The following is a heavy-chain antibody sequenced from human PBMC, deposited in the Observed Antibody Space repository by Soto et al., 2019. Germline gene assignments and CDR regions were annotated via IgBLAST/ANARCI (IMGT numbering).Heavy chain of an antibody. V-gene: IGHV3-72*01. J-gene: IGHJ4*02. CDR2: IRNKANGYTT. CDR3: AKEETKAQWELLHFDS. Sequence: GGSLRLSCAASGFSFSDHYMDWVRQAPGKGLEWLGRIRNKANGYTTEYAASVRGRISISRDDSKNSLSLQVTNLKIEDTAVYFCAKEETKAQWELLHFDSWGQGNLVTVSS. D-gene: IGHD1-26*01. CDR1: GFSFSDHY.